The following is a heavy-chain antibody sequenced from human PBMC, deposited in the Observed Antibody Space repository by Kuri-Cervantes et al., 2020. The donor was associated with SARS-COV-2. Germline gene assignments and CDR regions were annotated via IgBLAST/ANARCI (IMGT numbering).Heavy chain of an antibody. CDR3: ARDWAGTEGFDAFDI. CDR1: GFTFSSYW. CDR2: ISSSSSYI. V-gene: IGHV3-21*01. D-gene: IGHD3/OR15-3a*01. Sequence: GGSLRLSCAASGFTFSSYWMNWVRQAPGKGLEWVSSISSSSSYIYYADSVKGRFTISRDNAKNSLYLQMNSLRAEDTAVYYCARDWAGTEGFDAFDIWGQGTMVTVSS. J-gene: IGHJ3*02.